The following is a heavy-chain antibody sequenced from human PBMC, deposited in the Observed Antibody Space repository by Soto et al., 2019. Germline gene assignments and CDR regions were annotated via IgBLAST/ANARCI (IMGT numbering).Heavy chain of an antibody. Sequence: ASVKVSCKASGYTFTSYDINWVRQATGQGLEWMGWMNPNSGNTGYAQKFQGRVTMTRNTSISTAYMELSSLRSEDTAVYYCAISYYYDSSGYYYVWPYWGQGTVVTVSS. J-gene: IGHJ4*02. CDR2: MNPNSGNT. D-gene: IGHD3-22*01. V-gene: IGHV1-8*01. CDR1: GYTFTSYD. CDR3: AISYYYDSSGYYYVWPY.